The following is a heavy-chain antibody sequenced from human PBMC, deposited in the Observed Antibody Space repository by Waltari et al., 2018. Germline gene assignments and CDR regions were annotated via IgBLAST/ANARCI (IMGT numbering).Heavy chain of an antibody. CDR1: GYSISSGYY. Sequence: QVQLQESGPGLVKPSGTLSLTCGVSGYSISSGYYWGWIRQPPGKGPEWIGSSYHSGGNYYNPSLKRRVTIAVDTSKTQCSLKLSSVTAADTAVYYCARHPDYGSGRFSYWGQGTLVTVSS. CDR3: ARHPDYGSGRFSY. D-gene: IGHD3-10*01. J-gene: IGHJ4*02. V-gene: IGHV4-38-2*01. CDR2: SYHSGGN.